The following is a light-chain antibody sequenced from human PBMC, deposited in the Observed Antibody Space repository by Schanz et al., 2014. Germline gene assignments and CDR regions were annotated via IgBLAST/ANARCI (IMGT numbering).Light chain of an antibody. Sequence: QSVLTQPPSVSAAPGQKVTISCSGTSSNIGNNYVSWYQQLPGAAPKLLIYDNNERPSGIPDRFSGSKSGTSATLGITGLQTGDEADYYCGTWDVSLSGGVFGGGTKLTVL. CDR1: SSNIGNNY. V-gene: IGLV1-51*01. J-gene: IGLJ3*02. CDR2: DNN. CDR3: GTWDVSLSGGV.